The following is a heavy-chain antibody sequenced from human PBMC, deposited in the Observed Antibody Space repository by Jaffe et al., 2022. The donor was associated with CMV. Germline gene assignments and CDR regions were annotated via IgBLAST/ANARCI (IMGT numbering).Heavy chain of an antibody. Sequence: EVQLVESGGGLVQPGGSLRLSCAASGFTFSSYWMHWVRQAPGKGLVWVSRINSDGSSTSYADSVKGRFTISRDNAKNTLYLQMNSLRAEDTAVYYCARGVRYYDFWSGYYTGEDFDYWGQGTLVTVSS. CDR3: ARGVRYYDFWSGYYTGEDFDY. J-gene: IGHJ4*02. V-gene: IGHV3-74*01. D-gene: IGHD3-3*01. CDR1: GFTFSSYW. CDR2: INSDGSST.